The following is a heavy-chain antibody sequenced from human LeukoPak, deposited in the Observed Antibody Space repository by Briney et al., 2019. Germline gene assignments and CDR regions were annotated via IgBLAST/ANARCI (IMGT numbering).Heavy chain of an antibody. D-gene: IGHD3-3*01. V-gene: IGHV1-69*13. J-gene: IGHJ6*02. Sequence: SVKVSCKASGGTFSSYAISWVRQAPGQGLEWMGGIIPIFGTANYAQKFQGRVTITADESTSTAYMELSSLRSEDTAVYYCARVYYDFWSGTFAPYYYYGMDVWGQGTTVTVSS. CDR1: GGTFSSYA. CDR2: IIPIFGTA. CDR3: ARVYYDFWSGTFAPYYYYGMDV.